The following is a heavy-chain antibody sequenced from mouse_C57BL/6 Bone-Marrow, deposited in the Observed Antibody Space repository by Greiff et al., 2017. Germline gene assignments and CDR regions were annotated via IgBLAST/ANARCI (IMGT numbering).Heavy chain of an antibody. CDR1: GYSFTGYY. V-gene: IGHV1-42*01. CDR3: APGVATPYYFDY. Sequence: DVKLQESGPELVKPGASVKISCKASGYSFTGYYMNWVKQSPEKSLEWIGEINPSTGGTTYNQKFKAKATLTVDKSSSTAYMQLKSLTSKDSAVYYCAPGVATPYYFDYWGQGTTLTVSS. CDR2: INPSTGGT. J-gene: IGHJ2*01.